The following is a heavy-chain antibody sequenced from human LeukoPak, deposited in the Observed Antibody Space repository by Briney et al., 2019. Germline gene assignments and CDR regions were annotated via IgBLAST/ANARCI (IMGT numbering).Heavy chain of an antibody. CDR2: IYHSGST. V-gene: IGHV4-30-2*01. CDR1: GGSISSGGYY. Sequence: SETLSLTCTVSGGSISSGGYYWSWIRQPPGKGLEWTGYIYHSGSTYYNPSLKSRVTISVDRSKNQFSLELSSVTAADTAVYYCASERGYSYAFDIWGQGTMVTVSS. CDR3: ASERGYSYAFDI. D-gene: IGHD5-18*01. J-gene: IGHJ3*02.